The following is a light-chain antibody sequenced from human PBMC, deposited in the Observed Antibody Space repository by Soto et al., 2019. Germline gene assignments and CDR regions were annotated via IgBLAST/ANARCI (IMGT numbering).Light chain of an antibody. J-gene: IGKJ4*01. CDR2: GAS. CDR1: QSITNNF. CDR3: QQYGTTLLT. Sequence: EIVLTQSPGTLSLSPGERATLSCRASQSITNNFLAWYQQKPGQAPRLLISGASSRATGIPDRFSGSGSGTDFTLSISRLEPEEFAVYFCQQYGTTLLTFGGGTKVEI. V-gene: IGKV3-20*01.